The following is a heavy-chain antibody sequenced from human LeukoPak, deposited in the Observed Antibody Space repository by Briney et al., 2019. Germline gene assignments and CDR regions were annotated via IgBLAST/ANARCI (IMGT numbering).Heavy chain of an antibody. CDR2: MSYTGST. J-gene: IGHJ4*02. D-gene: IGHD5-12*01. CDR1: GASISTSAYY. CDR3: ARTCGRRTVDPGTSGYVEG. Sequence: SETLSLTCTAPGASISTSAYYGDWIRQPPGKGLEWLGGMSYTGSTYYKSFLRSLVTMSVDTSTNQFSLKLNSVTAADTAIYYCARTCGRRTVDPGTSGYVEGWGQGTLVTVSS. V-gene: IGHV4-39*01.